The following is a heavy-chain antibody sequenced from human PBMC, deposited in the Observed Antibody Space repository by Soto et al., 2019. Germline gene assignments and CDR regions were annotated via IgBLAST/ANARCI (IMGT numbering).Heavy chain of an antibody. Sequence: PSETLSLTCAVSGGSIRSGGYSWSWIRQPPGKGLEWIGYIYHSGSTYYNPSLKSRVTISVDRSKNQFSLKLSSVTAADTAVYYCASHYYDSSGYPSGYFQHWGQGTLVTVSS. CDR1: GGSIRSGGYS. D-gene: IGHD3-22*01. J-gene: IGHJ1*01. CDR2: IYHSGST. CDR3: ASHYYDSSGYPSGYFQH. V-gene: IGHV4-30-2*02.